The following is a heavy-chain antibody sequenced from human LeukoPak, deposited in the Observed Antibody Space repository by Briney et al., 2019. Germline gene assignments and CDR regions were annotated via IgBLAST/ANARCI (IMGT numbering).Heavy chain of an antibody. CDR3: ARGPETMVRGVDY. CDR2: INPNSGGT. CDR1: GYTFTSYG. D-gene: IGHD3-10*01. J-gene: IGHJ4*02. V-gene: IGHV1-2*02. Sequence: ASVKVSCKASGYTFTSYGISWVRQAPGQGLEWMGWINPNSGGTNYAQKFQGRVTMTRDTSISTAYMELSRLRSDDTAVYYCARGPETMVRGVDYWGQGTLVTVSS.